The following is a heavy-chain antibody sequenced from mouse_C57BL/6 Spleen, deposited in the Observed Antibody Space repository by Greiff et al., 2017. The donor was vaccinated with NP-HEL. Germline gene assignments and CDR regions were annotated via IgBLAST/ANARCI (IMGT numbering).Heavy chain of an antibody. CDR2: INPNNGGT. V-gene: IGHV1-26*01. Sequence: EVQLQQSGPELVKPGASVKISCKASGYTFTDYYMNWVKQSHGKSLEWIGDINPNNGGTSYNQKFKGKATLTVDKSSSTAYMELRSLTSEDSAVYYCARFITTVVEDYWGQGTTLTVSS. CDR1: GYTFTDYY. CDR3: ARFITTVVEDY. J-gene: IGHJ2*01. D-gene: IGHD1-1*01.